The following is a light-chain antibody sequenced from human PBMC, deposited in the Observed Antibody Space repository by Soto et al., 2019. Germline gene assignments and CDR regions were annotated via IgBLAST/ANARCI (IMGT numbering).Light chain of an antibody. CDR1: SSDVGRYKL. CDR2: VIT. CDR3: SSYTTSTTLI. J-gene: IGLJ2*01. Sequence: QSALTQPASGSGSPGQAITISCTCTSSDVGRYKLVSWYQQHPGKAPQLMIYVITNRPSGVSNGFSGSKSGNTASLTISGLQAEDEDDYYCSSYTTSTTLIFGGGTKVTVL. V-gene: IGLV2-14*03.